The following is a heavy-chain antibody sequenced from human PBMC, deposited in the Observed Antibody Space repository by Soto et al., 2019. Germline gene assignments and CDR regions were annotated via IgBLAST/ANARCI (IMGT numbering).Heavy chain of an antibody. CDR3: ARHGVWWLRSGGMDV. CDR1: GGSIISSSYY. D-gene: IGHD2-8*01. Sequence: SETLSLTCTVSGGSIISSSYYWVWIRQPPGKGLEWIGSIYYSGSTYYNPSLKSRVTISVDTSKNQFSLKLSSVTAADTAVYYCARHGVWWLRSGGMDVWGQGTTVTVSS. CDR2: IYYSGST. J-gene: IGHJ6*02. V-gene: IGHV4-39*01.